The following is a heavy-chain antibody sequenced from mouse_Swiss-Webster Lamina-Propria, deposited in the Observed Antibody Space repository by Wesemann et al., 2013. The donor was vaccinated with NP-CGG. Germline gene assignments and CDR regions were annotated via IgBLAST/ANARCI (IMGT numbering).Heavy chain of an antibody. D-gene: IGHD1-2*01. CDR3: ARETATYYFDY. V-gene: IGHV1S81*02. Sequence: QVQLQQPGAELVKPGASVKLSCKASGYTFTSYWMHWVKQRPGQGLEWIGEINPSNGRTNYNEKFKSKATLTVDKSSSTAYMQLSSLTSEDSAVYYCARETATYYFDYWGQGTTLTVSS. J-gene: IGHJ2*01. CDR1: GYTFTSYW. CDR2: INPSNGRT.